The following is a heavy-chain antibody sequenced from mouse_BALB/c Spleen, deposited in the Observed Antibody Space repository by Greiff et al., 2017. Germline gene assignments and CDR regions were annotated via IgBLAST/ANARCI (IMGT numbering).Heavy chain of an antibody. D-gene: IGHD2-4*01. Sequence: DVKLVESGGGLVKPGGSLKLSCAASGFTFSSYAMSWVRQTPEKRLEWVASISSGGSTYYPDSVKGRFTISRDNARNILYLQMSSLRSEDTAMYYCAREEITTGTFAYWGQGTLVTVSA. V-gene: IGHV5-6-5*01. CDR2: ISSGGST. CDR3: AREEITTGTFAY. J-gene: IGHJ3*01. CDR1: GFTFSSYA.